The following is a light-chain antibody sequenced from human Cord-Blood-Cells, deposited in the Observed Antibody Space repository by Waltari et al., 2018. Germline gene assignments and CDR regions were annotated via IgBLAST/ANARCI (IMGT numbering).Light chain of an antibody. CDR1: SSGVGRYNL. J-gene: IGLJ3*02. Sequence: QSALTQPASGSGSPGPSITISCTGTSSGVGRYNLVSWYQQHPGKAPKLMIYEGSKRPSGVSNRFSGSKSGNTASLTISGLQAEDEADYYCCSYAGSSTYWVFGGGTKLTVL. CDR2: EGS. CDR3: CSYAGSSTYWV. V-gene: IGLV2-23*01.